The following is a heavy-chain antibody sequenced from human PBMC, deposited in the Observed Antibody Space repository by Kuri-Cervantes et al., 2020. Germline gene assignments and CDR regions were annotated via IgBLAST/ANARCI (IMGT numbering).Heavy chain of an antibody. Sequence: GESLKISCAASGFTLSSYAMSWVRQAPGKGLEWVSAISGSGGSTYYADSVKGRFTISRDNSKNTLYLQMNSLRAEDTAVYYCAKDGYYDFWSGYGGGYFDYWGQGTLVTVSS. CDR1: GFTLSSYA. J-gene: IGHJ4*02. V-gene: IGHV3-23*01. CDR2: ISGSGGST. CDR3: AKDGYYDFWSGYGGGYFDY. D-gene: IGHD3-3*01.